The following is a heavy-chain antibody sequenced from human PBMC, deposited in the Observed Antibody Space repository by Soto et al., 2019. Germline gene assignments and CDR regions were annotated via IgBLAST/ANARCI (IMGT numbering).Heavy chain of an antibody. CDR2: INAGNGNT. D-gene: IGHD6-19*01. CDR3: ARAVAVPTDSDS. J-gene: IGHJ4*02. V-gene: IGHV1-3*05. CDR1: GYTFTGYA. Sequence: QVQLVQSGAEEKKPGASVKVSCKASGYTFTGYAMHWVRQAPGQRLEWMGWINAGNGNTKYSQKFQGRVTITRDTSSRTDYMDLSSPSPEDTAVYYCARAVAVPTDSDSWGQGTVFTVS.